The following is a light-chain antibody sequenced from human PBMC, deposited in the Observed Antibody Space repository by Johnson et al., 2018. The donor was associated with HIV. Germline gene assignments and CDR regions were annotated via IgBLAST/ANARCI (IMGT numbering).Light chain of an antibody. V-gene: IGLV1-51*01. CDR3: GTWDSSLTTSYG. Sequence: QSVLTQPPSVSAAPGQKVTISCSGSSSNIGNNYVSWYQQLPGTAPKLLIYDNNKRPSGIPDRFSGSKSGTSATLGITGLQTGDEADYYFGTWDSSLTTSYGFGTGTKVIVV. CDR1: SSNIGNNY. J-gene: IGLJ1*01. CDR2: DNN.